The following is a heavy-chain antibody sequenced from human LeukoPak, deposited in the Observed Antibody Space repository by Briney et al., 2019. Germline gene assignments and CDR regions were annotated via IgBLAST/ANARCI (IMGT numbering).Heavy chain of an antibody. CDR2: ISSSSSYI. CDR1: GFTFSSYS. CDR3: ARMPYGVWGSYSAYFDY. J-gene: IGHJ4*02. V-gene: IGHV3-21*01. Sequence: PGGSLRLSCAASGFTFSSYSMNWVRQAPGKGLEWVSSISSSSSYIYYADSVKGRFTISKDNAKNSLYLQMNSLRAEDTAVYYCARMPYGVWGSYSAYFDYWGQGTLVTVSS. D-gene: IGHD3-16*01.